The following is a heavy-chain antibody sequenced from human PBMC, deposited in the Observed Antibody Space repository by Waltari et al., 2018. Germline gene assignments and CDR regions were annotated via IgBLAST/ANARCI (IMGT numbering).Heavy chain of an antibody. D-gene: IGHD1-26*01. J-gene: IGHJ5*02. V-gene: IGHV1-69*05. Sequence: QVQLVQSGAEVKKPGSSVKVSCKASGGTFRSYAISWVRQAPGKGLEWMGGIIPIFGTANYAQKFQGRVTITTDESTSTAYMELSSLRSEDTAVYYCARSLGIVGAKGWFDPWGQGTLVTVSS. CDR1: GGTFRSYA. CDR3: ARSLGIVGAKGWFDP. CDR2: IIPIFGTA.